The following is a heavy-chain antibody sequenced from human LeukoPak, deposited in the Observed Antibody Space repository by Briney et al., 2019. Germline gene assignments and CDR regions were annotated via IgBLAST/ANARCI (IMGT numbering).Heavy chain of an antibody. J-gene: IGHJ4*02. Sequence: GGPLRLSCAASGFTFSSYAMSWVRQAPGKGLEWVSAISGSGGSTYYADSVKGRFTISRDNSKNTLYLQMNSLRAEDTAVYYCAKVAVGEYCSSTSCKGYYFDYWGQGTLVTVSS. CDR3: AKVAVGEYCSSTSCKGYYFDY. CDR2: ISGSGGST. CDR1: GFTFSSYA. D-gene: IGHD2-2*01. V-gene: IGHV3-23*01.